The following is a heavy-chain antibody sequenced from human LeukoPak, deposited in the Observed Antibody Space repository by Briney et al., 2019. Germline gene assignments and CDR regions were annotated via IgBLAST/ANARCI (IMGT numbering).Heavy chain of an antibody. CDR3: ARIYGDYIMY. D-gene: IGHD4-17*01. CDR2: INHSGST. Sequence: SETLSLTCAVYGGSFSGYYWSWIRQPPGKGLEWIGEINHSGSTNYNPSLKTRVTMSVDTSKNQFSLRLHSVSAADTAVYYCARIYGDYIMYWGQGTLLTVSS. CDR1: GGSFSGYY. J-gene: IGHJ4*02. V-gene: IGHV4-34*01.